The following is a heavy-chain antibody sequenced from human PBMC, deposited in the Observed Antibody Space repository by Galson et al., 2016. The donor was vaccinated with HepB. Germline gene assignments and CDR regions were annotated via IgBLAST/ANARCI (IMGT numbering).Heavy chain of an antibody. J-gene: IGHJ4*02. CDR3: AKDTQGVTMIVVDTAGHFDY. CDR1: GFTFSEYG. V-gene: IGHV3-33*06. Sequence: SLRLSCAASGFTFSEYGMHWVRQAPGKGLEWVAAIYYDGSNKYYADSVKGRFTISRDNSKNTLFLQMNSLRAEETAVYYCAKDTQGVTMIVVDTAGHFDYWGQVTLVTVS. CDR2: IYYDGSNK. D-gene: IGHD3-22*01.